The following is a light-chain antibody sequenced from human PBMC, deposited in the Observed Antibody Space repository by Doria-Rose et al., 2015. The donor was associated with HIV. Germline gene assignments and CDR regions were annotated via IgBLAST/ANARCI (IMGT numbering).Light chain of an antibody. Sequence: GDRVTITCRASQTVITCLTWFHQEPGKAPKLLIYAASRLQSGVPSRFSGSGSGTDFTLTISGLQPGDFATYYCQQTYSSPPWTFGQGTKVEMK. CDR3: QQTYSSPPWT. CDR2: AAS. J-gene: IGKJ1*01. V-gene: IGKV1-39*01. CDR1: QTVITC.